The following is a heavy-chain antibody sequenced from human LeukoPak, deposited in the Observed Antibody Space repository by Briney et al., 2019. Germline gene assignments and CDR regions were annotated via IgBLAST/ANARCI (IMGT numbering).Heavy chain of an antibody. J-gene: IGHJ5*02. V-gene: IGHV3-30*02. CDR1: GFTFSNYG. D-gene: IGHD3-10*01. CDR2: IRYDGSNE. Sequence: GGSLRLSCAASGFTFSNYGMHWVRQAPGKGLEWLSFIRYDGSNEYYADSVKGRFTISRDNSKNTLYLQMNSLRADDTAVYYCARGYGSGSYYHDPWGQGTLVTVSS. CDR3: ARGYGSGSYYHDP.